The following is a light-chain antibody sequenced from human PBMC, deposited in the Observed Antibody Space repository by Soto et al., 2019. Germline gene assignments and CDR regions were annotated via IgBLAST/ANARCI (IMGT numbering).Light chain of an antibody. CDR1: QSVDSNY. Sequence: EMVLTQSPDTLSLSPGERATLSCRASQSVDSNYLAWYQQKPGQAPRVLIYDASIGATGIPDRFSGSGSGTDFTLTISRLEPEDSAVYYCQQYDSSPLTFGGGTKVDIK. CDR3: QQYDSSPLT. J-gene: IGKJ4*01. V-gene: IGKV3-20*01. CDR2: DAS.